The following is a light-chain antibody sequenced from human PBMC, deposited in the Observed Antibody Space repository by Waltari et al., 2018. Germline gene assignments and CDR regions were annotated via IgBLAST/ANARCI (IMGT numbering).Light chain of an antibody. J-gene: IGLJ3*02. V-gene: IGLV4-60*03. CDR3: ETWDTNSRV. Sequence: PVLTQSSFASASLGSSVKLTFTVSSGHSTKTIALHQQQPGKAPRYLMKVEGSGTYNKGSEVSDRFSGSSSGADRYLTISNLQSEDEAEYYCETWDTNSRVFGGGTKLTVL. CDR1: SGHSTKT. CDR2: VEGSGTY.